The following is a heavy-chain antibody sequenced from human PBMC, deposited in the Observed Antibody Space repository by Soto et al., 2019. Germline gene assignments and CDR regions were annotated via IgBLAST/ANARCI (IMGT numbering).Heavy chain of an antibody. Sequence: SETLSITCTVSGGSISGYYWSWVRQPPGKGLEWIGHIYHSGSTNYNPSLKSRVTISVDTSKSQFSLKLGSVTAADTAVYFCARYDSSGNYYFDYWAREPWSPSPQ. J-gene: IGHJ4*02. D-gene: IGHD3-22*01. CDR3: ARYDSSGNYYFDY. CDR1: GGSISGYY. V-gene: IGHV4-59*12. CDR2: IYHSGST.